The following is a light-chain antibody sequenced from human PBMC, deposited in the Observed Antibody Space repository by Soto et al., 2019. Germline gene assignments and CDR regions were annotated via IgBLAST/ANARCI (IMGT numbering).Light chain of an antibody. CDR3: GTWDNSLNADV. CDR1: SSNIGKNY. V-gene: IGLV1-51*02. CDR2: ENN. Sequence: QSVLTQPPSVSAAPGQTVTISCSGISSNIGKNYVSWYQQLPGTAPKLLFYENNKRPSGIPDRFSGSKSGTSATLGITGLQTGDEADYYCGTWDNSLNADVFGTGTKVTVL. J-gene: IGLJ1*01.